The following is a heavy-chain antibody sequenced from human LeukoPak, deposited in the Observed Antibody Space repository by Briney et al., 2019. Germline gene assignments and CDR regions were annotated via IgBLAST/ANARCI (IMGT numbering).Heavy chain of an antibody. D-gene: IGHD3-22*01. V-gene: IGHV3-30-3*01. J-gene: IGHJ4*02. CDR2: MSHDGTNK. CDR1: GFPFSGYA. Sequence: GGSLRLSCAASGFPFSGYAMHWVRQAPGKGLEWVAVMSHDGTNKYYADSVKGRFTISRDNSKNTLYLQMDSLRTEDTTVYYCARHRGPSLHSSGYFDYWGQGTLVTVSS. CDR3: ARHRGPSLHSSGYFDY.